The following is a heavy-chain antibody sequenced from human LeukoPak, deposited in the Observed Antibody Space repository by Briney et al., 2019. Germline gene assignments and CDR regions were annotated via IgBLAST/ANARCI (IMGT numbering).Heavy chain of an antibody. CDR2: IIPILGIA. CDR1: GGTFSSYA. V-gene: IGHV1-69*10. J-gene: IGHJ3*02. CDR3: ARESCSGGSCYSEHAFDI. D-gene: IGHD2-15*01. Sequence: SVKVSCKASGGTFSSYAISWVRQAPGQGLEWMGGIIPILGIANYAQKFQGRVTITADKSTSTAYMELSSLRSEDTAVYYCARESCSGGSCYSEHAFDIWGQGTMVTVSS.